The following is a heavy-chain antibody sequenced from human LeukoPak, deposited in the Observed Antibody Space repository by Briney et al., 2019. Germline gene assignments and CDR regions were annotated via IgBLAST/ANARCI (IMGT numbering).Heavy chain of an antibody. J-gene: IGHJ5*02. V-gene: IGHV3-23*01. CDR3: AKGSSGYALEWFDP. Sequence: GGSLRLSCAASGFTFSNYGMSWVRQAPGQGLEWASAISASGGGTYYADSVKGRFTISRDNSKDTPYLQMNSLRAEDTAVYYCAKGSSGYALEWFDPWGQGTLVTVSS. D-gene: IGHD3-22*01. CDR2: ISASGGGT. CDR1: GFTFSNYG.